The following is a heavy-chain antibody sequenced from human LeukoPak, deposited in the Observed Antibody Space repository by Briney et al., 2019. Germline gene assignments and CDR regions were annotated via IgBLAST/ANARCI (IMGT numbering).Heavy chain of an antibody. J-gene: IGHJ4*02. CDR1: GGSISNYY. CDR2: IYYTGST. D-gene: IGHD6-6*01. Sequence: SETLSLTCTVSGGSISNYYWSWIRQPPGKGLEWMGYIYYTGSTNYNPSLTSRVNISVDTSKNQFSLNLTSVTAADTAVYYCARWGSIAVARFDYWGQGTLVTVSS. CDR3: ARWGSIAVARFDY. V-gene: IGHV4-59*01.